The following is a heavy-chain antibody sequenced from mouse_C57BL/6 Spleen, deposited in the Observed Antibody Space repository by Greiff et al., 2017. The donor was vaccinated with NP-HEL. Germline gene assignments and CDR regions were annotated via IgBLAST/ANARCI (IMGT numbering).Heavy chain of an antibody. V-gene: IGHV1-69*01. CDR2: IDPSDSYT. CDR3: GRRPMDY. Sequence: QVQLQQPGAELVMPGASVKLSCKASGYTFTSYWMHWVKQRPGQGLEWIGEIDPSDSYTNYNQKFKGKSTLTVDKSSSTAYMQLSSLTSEDSAVYYYGRRPMDYWGQGTSVTVSS. J-gene: IGHJ4*01. CDR1: GYTFTSYW.